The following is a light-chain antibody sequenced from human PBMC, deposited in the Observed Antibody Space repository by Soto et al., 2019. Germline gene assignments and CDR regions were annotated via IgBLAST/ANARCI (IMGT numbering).Light chain of an antibody. CDR2: DVS. J-gene: IGLJ1*01. CDR3: CSYAGSYTYV. CDR1: SSDVGGYNY. V-gene: IGLV2-11*01. Sequence: QSALTQPRSVSGSPGQSVTISCTGTSSDVGGYNYVSWYQQHPGKAPKLMIYDVSKRPSGVPDRFSGSKSGNTASLTISGLQAEDEADYCCCSYAGSYTYVFGTGTKVTV.